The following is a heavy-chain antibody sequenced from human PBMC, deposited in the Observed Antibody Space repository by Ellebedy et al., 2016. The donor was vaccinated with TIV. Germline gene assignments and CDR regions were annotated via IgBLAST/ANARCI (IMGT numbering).Heavy chain of an antibody. CDR3: ARDPPGTGDSYFDL. J-gene: IGHJ2*01. V-gene: IGHV1-2*02. Sequence: ASVKVSCKASGYTFSGYYVHWVRQAPGQGLEWTGWINPNNSDTNYAQKFQGRVTMTRDTSISTAYMDLSRLRSDDTAVYYCARDPPGTGDSYFDLWGRGTLVTVSS. D-gene: IGHD1-1*01. CDR1: GYTFSGYY. CDR2: INPNNSDT.